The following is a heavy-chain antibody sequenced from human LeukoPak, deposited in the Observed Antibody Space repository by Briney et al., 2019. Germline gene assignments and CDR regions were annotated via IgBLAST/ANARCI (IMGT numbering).Heavy chain of an antibody. CDR3: ARDNLEYSYGQYAAFDI. Sequence: SVKVSCKASGGTFSSYAISWVRQAPGQGLEWMGGIIPIFGTANYAQKFQGRVTITADESTSTAYMELSSLRSEDTAVYYCARDNLEYSYGQYAAFDIWGQGTMVTVSS. D-gene: IGHD5-18*01. J-gene: IGHJ3*02. CDR2: IIPIFGTA. V-gene: IGHV1-69*01. CDR1: GGTFSSYA.